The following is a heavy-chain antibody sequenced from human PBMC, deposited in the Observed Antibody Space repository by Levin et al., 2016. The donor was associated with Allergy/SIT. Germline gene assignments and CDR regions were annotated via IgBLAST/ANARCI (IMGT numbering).Heavy chain of an antibody. CDR1: GLTFTYYW. V-gene: IGHV3-74*03. J-gene: IGHJ4*02. CDR2: INSDGSDT. Sequence: LSLTCAASGLTFTYYWMHWVRQAPGKGLVWVSRINSDGSDTTYADSVKGRFTISRDNSQNTLYLQMNSLRAEDTAVYYCVIQHGSTAWSGYWGQGTLVTVSS. D-gene: IGHD3-10*01. CDR3: VIQHGSTAWSGY.